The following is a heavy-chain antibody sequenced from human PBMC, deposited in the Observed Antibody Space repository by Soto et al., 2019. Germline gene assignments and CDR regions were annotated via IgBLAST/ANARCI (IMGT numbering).Heavy chain of an antibody. Sequence: QVQLQESGPGLVKPSETLSLTCTVSGGSVSSSSYYWSWIRQPPGKGLEWIGYIYHSGSTNYNPSPNSRLTISVEPSKNQFSLKLRSVTAADTAVYFCARVAIDYDYVWGSPNYFDCWGQGTLVTVSS. CDR2: IYHSGST. J-gene: IGHJ4*02. D-gene: IGHD3-16*01. CDR3: ARVAIDYDYVWGSPNYFDC. V-gene: IGHV4-61*01. CDR1: GGSVSSSSYY.